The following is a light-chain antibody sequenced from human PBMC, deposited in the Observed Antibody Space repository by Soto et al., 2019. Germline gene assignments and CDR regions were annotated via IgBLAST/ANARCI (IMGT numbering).Light chain of an antibody. V-gene: IGKV1-6*01. CDR2: GAS. CDR1: QDIRKD. J-gene: IGKJ2*01. CDR3: PQDYNYPFT. Sequence: VQMTQSPSSLSASVPDRVAITCLASQDIRKDLAWYQQKPGKAPQILIYGASTLQTGVASRFSGSGSATDFTLTISSLQPEDSAAYYCPQDYNYPFTFGQGTKVDIK.